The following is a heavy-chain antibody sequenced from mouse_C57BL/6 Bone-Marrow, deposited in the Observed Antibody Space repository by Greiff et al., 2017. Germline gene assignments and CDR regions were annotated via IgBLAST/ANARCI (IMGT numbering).Heavy chain of an antibody. J-gene: IGHJ2*01. CDR2: INPNNGGT. Sequence: EVQLQQSGPELVKPGASVKISCTASGYTFTDYYMTWVKQSHGKSLEWVGDINPNNGGTSYTQTFKGKATLTVDKSSSTAYLELSRLTAEDSEDYYCARYYYGSGSFDDWGQGTTRTVSS. CDR3: ARYYYGSGSFDD. V-gene: IGHV1-26*01. D-gene: IGHD1-1*01. CDR1: GYTFTDYY.